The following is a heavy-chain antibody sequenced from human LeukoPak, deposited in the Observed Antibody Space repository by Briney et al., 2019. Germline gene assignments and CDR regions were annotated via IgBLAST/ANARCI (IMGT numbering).Heavy chain of an antibody. CDR2: IYPGDCDS. D-gene: IGHD2-2*01. J-gene: IGHJ4*02. CDR3: ARLYVVVPAAMGGAFDY. V-gene: IGHV5-51*01. CDR1: GYSFTSYW. Sequence: GESLKISCKGSGYSFTSYWIGWVRPIPGKGLEWMGTIYPGDCDSRYSPSFQGQVPISADKSISTGYLQWSSLKASDTAMYYCARLYVVVPAAMGGAFDYWGQGTLVTVSS.